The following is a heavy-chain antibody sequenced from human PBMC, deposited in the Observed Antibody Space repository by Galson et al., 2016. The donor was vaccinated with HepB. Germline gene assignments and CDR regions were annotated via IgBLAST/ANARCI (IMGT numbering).Heavy chain of an antibody. D-gene: IGHD5-18*01. J-gene: IGHJ3*02. V-gene: IGHV3-23*01. Sequence: SLRLSCAASGFPFTTSAPNWVRQAPGKGLQWVSFISGSGTTTFYADSVKGRFTISRDNSKNMLYLQMDSLGAEDTAVYSCAKPRRYNHDALHIWGQGTMVTVSS. CDR3: AKPRRYNHDALHI. CDR1: GFPFTTSA. CDR2: ISGSGTTT.